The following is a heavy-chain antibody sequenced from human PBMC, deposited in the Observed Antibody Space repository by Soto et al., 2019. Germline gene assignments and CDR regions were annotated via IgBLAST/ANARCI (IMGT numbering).Heavy chain of an antibody. J-gene: IGHJ5*02. CDR3: ARLSAAWFDP. CDR1: GGSVSSGSYY. V-gene: IGHV4-61*01. Sequence: QVQLQESGPGLVKPSETLSLTCTVSGGSVSSGSYYWGWIRQPPGKGLEWIGYIYHSGSTNYNPSLTSRVTISVDTSKNPFSLSLTSVTAADTAVYYCARLSAAWFDPWGQGTLVTVAS. D-gene: IGHD6-19*01. CDR2: IYHSGST.